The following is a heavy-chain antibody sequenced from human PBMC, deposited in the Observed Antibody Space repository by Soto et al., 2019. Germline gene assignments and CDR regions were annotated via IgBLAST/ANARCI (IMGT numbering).Heavy chain of an antibody. CDR3: AREREDTYYLDS. J-gene: IGHJ4*01. CDR1: GFTSSSYA. Sequence: PGGSLRLSCAASGFTSSSYAMHWVRQDPGKGLEWVAVISYYGSNKYYADSVKGRFTISRDNSKNTLYLQMNSLRAEDTAVYYCAREREDTYYLDSGGLETLVTVS. V-gene: IGHV3-30-3*01. CDR2: ISYYGSNK. D-gene: IGHD2-15*01.